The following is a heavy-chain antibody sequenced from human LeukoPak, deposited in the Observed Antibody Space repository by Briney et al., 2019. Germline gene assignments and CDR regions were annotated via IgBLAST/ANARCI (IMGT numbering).Heavy chain of an antibody. CDR2: ISTYDGNA. CDR1: GYSFTIYG. CDR3: ARAPSGFTYGPGDH. D-gene: IGHD5-18*01. J-gene: IGHJ4*02. V-gene: IGHV1-18*01. Sequence: GASVTVSCTASGYSFTIYGITWVRQAPGQGLEWMGWISTYDGNANYAQKLQGRVTMTTDTATITAYMELRSLRSDDTAVYYCARAPSGFTYGPGDHWGQGTLVTVSS.